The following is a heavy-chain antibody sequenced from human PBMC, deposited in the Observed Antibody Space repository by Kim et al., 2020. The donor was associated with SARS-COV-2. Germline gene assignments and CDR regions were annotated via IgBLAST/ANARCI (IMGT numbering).Heavy chain of an antibody. CDR1: GYSFTSYW. D-gene: IGHD3-16*01. CDR2: IDPSDSYT. J-gene: IGHJ6*02. V-gene: IGHV5-10-1*01. CDR3: ARHSVLNGVGYYYGMDV. Sequence: GESLKISCKGSGYSFTSYWISWVRQMPGKGLEWMGRIDPSDSYTNYSPSFQGHVTISADKSISTAYLQWSSLKASDTAMYYCARHSVLNGVGYYYGMDVWGQGTTVTVSS.